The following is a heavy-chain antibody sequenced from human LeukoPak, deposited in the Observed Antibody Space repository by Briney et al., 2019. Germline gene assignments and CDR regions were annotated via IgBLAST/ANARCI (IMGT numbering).Heavy chain of an antibody. D-gene: IGHD4-17*01. Sequence: GGSLRLSCAASEFTFSSYWMSWVRQAPGKGLEWVSAISGSGGSTYYADSVKGRFTISRDNSKNTLYLQMNSLRAEDTAVYYCAKVWSTLRIYYYYYMDVWGKGTTVTISS. CDR2: ISGSGGST. CDR1: EFTFSSYW. CDR3: AKVWSTLRIYYYYYMDV. V-gene: IGHV3-23*01. J-gene: IGHJ6*03.